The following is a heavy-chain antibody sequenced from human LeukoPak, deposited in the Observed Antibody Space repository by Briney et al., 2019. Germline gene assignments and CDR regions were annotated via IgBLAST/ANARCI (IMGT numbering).Heavy chain of an antibody. Sequence: ASVTVSYKASGYTFTSYGISWVRQAPGQGLEWMGWISAYNGNTNYAQKLQGRVTMTTDTSTSTAYMELRSVRSDDTAVYYCARDLSYGSGSYHGGGDYWGQGTLVTVSS. CDR1: GYTFTSYG. CDR2: ISAYNGNT. D-gene: IGHD3-10*01. V-gene: IGHV1-18*04. J-gene: IGHJ4*02. CDR3: ARDLSYGSGSYHGGGDY.